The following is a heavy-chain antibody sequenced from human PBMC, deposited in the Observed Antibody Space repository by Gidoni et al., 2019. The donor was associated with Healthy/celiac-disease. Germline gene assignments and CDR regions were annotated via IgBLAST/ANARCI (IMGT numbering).Heavy chain of an antibody. V-gene: IGHV3-48*02. CDR2: ISSSSSTI. CDR3: AGSVTIFGVVNGDWFDP. D-gene: IGHD3-3*01. Sequence: EVQLVESGGGLVQPGGSLRLSCAASGFTFSSYSMNWGRQAPGKGLEWVSYISSSSSTIYYADSVKGRFTISRDNAKNSLYLQMNSLRDEDTAVYYCAGSVTIFGVVNGDWFDPWGQGTLVTVSS. CDR1: GFTFSSYS. J-gene: IGHJ5*02.